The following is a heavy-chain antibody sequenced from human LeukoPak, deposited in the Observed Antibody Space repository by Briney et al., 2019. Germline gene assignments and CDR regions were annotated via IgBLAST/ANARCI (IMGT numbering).Heavy chain of an antibody. CDR2: ISSSSSYI. CDR3: ARGYYDILTGYYPFDY. Sequence: GGSLRLSCAASGFTFSSYSMNWVRQAPGKGLEWVSSISSSSSYIYYADSVKGRFTISRDNAKNSLYLQMNSLRAEDTAVNYCARGYYDILTGYYPFDYWGQGTLVTVSS. J-gene: IGHJ4*02. V-gene: IGHV3-21*01. D-gene: IGHD3-9*01. CDR1: GFTFSSYS.